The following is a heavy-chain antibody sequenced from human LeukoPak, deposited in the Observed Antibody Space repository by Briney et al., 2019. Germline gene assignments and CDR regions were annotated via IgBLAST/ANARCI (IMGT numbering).Heavy chain of an antibody. Sequence: GGSLRLSCAASGFTFSSYAMSWVRQAPGKGLEWVSAISGSGGSTYYADSVKGRFTISRDNSKNTLYLQMNSLRAEDTAVYYCAKNFAYYDFWSGPNGVYNWFDPWGQGTLVTVSS. CDR2: ISGSGGST. J-gene: IGHJ5*02. CDR1: GFTFSSYA. D-gene: IGHD3-3*01. V-gene: IGHV3-23*01. CDR3: AKNFAYYDFWSGPNGVYNWFDP.